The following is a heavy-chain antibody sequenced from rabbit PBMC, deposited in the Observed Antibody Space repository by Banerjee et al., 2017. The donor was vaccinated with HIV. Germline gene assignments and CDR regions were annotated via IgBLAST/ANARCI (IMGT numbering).Heavy chain of an antibody. CDR1: GIDFSSYYY. Sequence: QEQVEESGGGLVKPGGTLTLTCKASGIDFSSYYYMCWVRQAPGKGLELIACIYTSSGSTWYASWVKGRFTISKTSSTTVTLQMTSLTAADTATYFCARDSIWGYGMDLWGQGTLVTVS. V-gene: IGHV1S43*01. CDR2: IYTSSGST. CDR3: ARDSIWGYGMDL. J-gene: IGHJ6*01. D-gene: IGHD3-1*01.